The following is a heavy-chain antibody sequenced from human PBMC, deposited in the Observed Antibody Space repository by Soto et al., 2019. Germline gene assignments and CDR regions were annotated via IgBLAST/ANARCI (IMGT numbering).Heavy chain of an antibody. CDR2: FYSSGSI. V-gene: IGHV4-31*03. CDR1: GYSITAGGYY. D-gene: IGHD3-22*01. Sequence: SETLSLTCSVSGYSITAGGYYWSWIRQHPGKGLEWIGSFYSSGSIIYNPSLKSRVSISGDTSRNQFSMTLTSVTAADTALYHCARMYSSGSGWFHPWGQGTLVTVSS. J-gene: IGHJ5*02. CDR3: ARMYSSGSGWFHP.